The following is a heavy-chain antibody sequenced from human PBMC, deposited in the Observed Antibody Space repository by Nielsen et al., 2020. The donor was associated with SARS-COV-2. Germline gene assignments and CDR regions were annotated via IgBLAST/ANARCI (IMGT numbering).Heavy chain of an antibody. CDR3: AKDPKRWIVVVITSSNWFDP. V-gene: IGHV3-74*01. J-gene: IGHJ5*02. CDR1: GFTFSSYW. D-gene: IGHD3-22*01. CDR2: INSDGSST. Sequence: GGSLRLSCAASGFTFSSYWMHWVRQAPGKGLVWVSRINSDGSSTSYADSVKGRFTISRDNAKNTLYLQMNSLRAEDTAVYYCAKDPKRWIVVVITSSNWFDPWGQGTLVTVSS.